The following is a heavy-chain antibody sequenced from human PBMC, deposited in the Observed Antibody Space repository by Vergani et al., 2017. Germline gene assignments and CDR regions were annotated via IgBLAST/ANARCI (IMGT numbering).Heavy chain of an antibody. D-gene: IGHD5-18*01. Sequence: QVQLQESGPGLVKPSETLSLTCTVSGGSISSYYWSWIRQPPGKGLEWIGYIYYSGSTNYNPSLKSRVTISVDTSKNQFSLKLSSVTAADTAVYYCARDPGYSYGPVNYYYYGMDVWGQGTTVTVSS. V-gene: IGHV4-59*01. CDR2: IYYSGST. J-gene: IGHJ6*02. CDR1: GGSISSYY. CDR3: ARDPGYSYGPVNYYYYGMDV.